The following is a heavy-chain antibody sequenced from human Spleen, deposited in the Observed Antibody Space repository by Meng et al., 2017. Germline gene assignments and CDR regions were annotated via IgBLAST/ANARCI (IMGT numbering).Heavy chain of an antibody. CDR3: ARAREQHYSSGGYDAFDI. V-gene: IGHV4-59*01. Sequence: SETLSLTCTVSGGSISSYYWSWIRQPPGKGLEWIGYIYYSGSTNYNPSLKSRVTISVDTSKNQFSLKLSSVTAADTAVYYCARAREQHYSSGGYDAFDIFGQAI. CDR2: IYYSGST. J-gene: IGHJ3*02. CDR1: GGSISSYY. D-gene: IGHD6-19*01.